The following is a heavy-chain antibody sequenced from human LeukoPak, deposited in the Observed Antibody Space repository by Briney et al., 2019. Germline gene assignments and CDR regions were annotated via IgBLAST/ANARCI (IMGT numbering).Heavy chain of an antibody. CDR1: GFTFSSYG. D-gene: IGHD5-18*01. J-gene: IGHJ3*02. V-gene: IGHV3-23*01. CDR3: AKDPPTVMANAFHI. Sequence: QPGGSLTLSCAASGFTFSSYGMSWLRQAPGKGLEWVSGINTSGGTTYYADSVKGRFTISRDNSKNTLYLQMNSLRADDTAAYYCAKDPPTVMANAFHIWGQGTMVTVSS. CDR2: INTSGGTT.